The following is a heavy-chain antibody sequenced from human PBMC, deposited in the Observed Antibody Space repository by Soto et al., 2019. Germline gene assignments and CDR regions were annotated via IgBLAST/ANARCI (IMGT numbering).Heavy chain of an antibody. J-gene: IGHJ6*03. CDR1: GFTFSSYG. V-gene: IGHV3-33*01. Sequence: GGSLRLSCAASGFTFSSYGMHWVRQAPGKGLEWVAVIWYDGSNKYYADSVKGRFTISRDNSKNTLYLQMNSLRAEDTAVYYCARLKGGVYYYMDVWGKGTTVTVSS. CDR3: ARLKGGVYYYMDV. D-gene: IGHD3-16*01. CDR2: IWYDGSNK.